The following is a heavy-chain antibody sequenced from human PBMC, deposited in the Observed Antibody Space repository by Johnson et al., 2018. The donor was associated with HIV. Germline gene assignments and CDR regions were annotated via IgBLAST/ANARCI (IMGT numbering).Heavy chain of an antibody. D-gene: IGHD4-23*01. Sequence: VQLVESGGGLVKPGGSLRLSCAASGFTFSNAWMNWVRQAPGKGLEWVGRIKSKSDGGTTDYAAPVIGRFTISRDDSKNTLYLQMNSLKTEDTAVYYCARERPCYGGHDAFDIWGQGTMVTVSS. J-gene: IGHJ3*02. CDR3: ARERPCYGGHDAFDI. CDR1: GFTFSNAW. V-gene: IGHV3-15*01. CDR2: IKSKSDGGTT.